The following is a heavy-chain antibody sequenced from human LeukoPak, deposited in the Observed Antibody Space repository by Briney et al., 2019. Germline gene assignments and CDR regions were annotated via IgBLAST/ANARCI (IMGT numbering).Heavy chain of an antibody. J-gene: IGHJ4*02. V-gene: IGHV3-30*18. CDR3: AKDVDDAVFHFDY. Sequence: GGSVRLLCAAWGFTFSSYGVLGVREAPGRAREGGAVISYDGSNKSYAASVKGRFTISRDNSNNTLYLQMNSLRAEDTAAYYCAKDVDDAVFHFDYWGQGTLVTVSS. CDR1: GFTFSSYG. CDR2: ISYDGSNK. D-gene: IGHD2-2*01.